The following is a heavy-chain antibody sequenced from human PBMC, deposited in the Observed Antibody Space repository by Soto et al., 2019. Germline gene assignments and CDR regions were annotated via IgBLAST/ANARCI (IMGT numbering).Heavy chain of an antibody. CDR2: ISGRDGRT. V-gene: IGHV3-23*01. D-gene: IGHD5-12*01. CDR3: ATGPDAGRWLQFND. Sequence: EVQLLESGGGFVQPGGALRLSCAASGFTFSNYAMSWVRQAPGKGLEWVSSISGRDGRTYYADSVRGRFTISRDNSKNTLYLQLNSLTAEDTALYYCATGPDAGRWLQFNDLGQGTLVTVSS. J-gene: IGHJ4*02. CDR1: GFTFSNYA.